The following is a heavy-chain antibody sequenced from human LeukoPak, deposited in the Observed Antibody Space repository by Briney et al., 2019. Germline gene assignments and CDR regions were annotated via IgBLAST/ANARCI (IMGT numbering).Heavy chain of an antibody. CDR2: ISGSGGGT. V-gene: IGHV3-23*01. CDR1: GFTFSSYA. Sequence: PGGSLRLSCAASGFTFSSYAMTWVRQAPGKGLQWVSTISGSGGGTYYTDSVKGRFTISRDNSKNTLYLQMNSLRAEDTAVYYCAKDLYSSGWYRDYFDYWGQGTLVTVSS. J-gene: IGHJ4*02. CDR3: AKDLYSSGWYRDYFDY. D-gene: IGHD6-19*01.